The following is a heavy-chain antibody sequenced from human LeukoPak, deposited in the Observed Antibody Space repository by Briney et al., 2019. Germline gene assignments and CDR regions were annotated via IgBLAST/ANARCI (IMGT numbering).Heavy chain of an antibody. J-gene: IGHJ4*02. CDR1: GFTLSSYW. CDR2: IKQDGSEK. D-gene: IGHD3-16*01. V-gene: IGHV3-7*01. CDR3: ARGLYVGK. Sequence: GGSLRLSCAASGFTLSSYWMSWVRQAPGKGLEWVANIKQDGSEKYYVDSVKGRFTISRGNAKSSLYLQMNSLRAEDTAVYYCARGLYVGKWGQGILVTVSS.